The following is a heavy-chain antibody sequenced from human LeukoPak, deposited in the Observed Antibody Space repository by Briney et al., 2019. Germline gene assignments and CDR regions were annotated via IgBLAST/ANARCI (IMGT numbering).Heavy chain of an antibody. CDR2: LHDTGSS. CDR1: GVSIGTYY. V-gene: IGHV4-59*08. D-gene: IGHD3-16*02. CDR3: AISPNRYYFDH. Sequence: SETLSLTCTVSGVSIGTYYLKWIRQPPEKGLEWIGSLHDTGSSDYNPSLKSRVTISADMSKNQFSLKLISVTAADTAVYHCAISPNRYYFDHWGQGTLVSVSS. J-gene: IGHJ1*01.